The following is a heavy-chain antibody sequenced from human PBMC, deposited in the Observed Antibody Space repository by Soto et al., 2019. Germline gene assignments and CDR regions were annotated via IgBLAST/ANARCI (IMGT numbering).Heavy chain of an antibody. J-gene: IGHJ3*02. V-gene: IGHV1-2*04. CDR2: INPNSGGT. D-gene: IGHD1-1*01. Sequence: QVQLVQSGAEVKKPGASVKVSCKASGYTFTGYYMHWVRQAPGQGLEWMGWINPNSGGTNYAQKFQGWVTMTRDTSISTAYRELSRLRSDDTAVYYCARGPRVFTTGTTNDAFDIWGQGTMVTVSS. CDR3: ARGPRVFTTGTTNDAFDI. CDR1: GYTFTGYY.